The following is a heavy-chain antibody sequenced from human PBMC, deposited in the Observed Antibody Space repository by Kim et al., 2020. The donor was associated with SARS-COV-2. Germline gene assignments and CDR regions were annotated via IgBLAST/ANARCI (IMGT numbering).Heavy chain of an antibody. Sequence: SYAQKFQGRVTMTRDTSTSTVYMELSSLRSEDTAVYYCAHIPDGLIVGDYWGQGTLVTVSS. CDR3: AHIPDGLIVGDY. D-gene: IGHD1-26*01. J-gene: IGHJ4*02. V-gene: IGHV1-46*01.